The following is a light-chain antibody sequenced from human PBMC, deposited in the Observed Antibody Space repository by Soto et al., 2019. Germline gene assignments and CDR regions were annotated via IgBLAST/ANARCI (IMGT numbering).Light chain of an antibody. CDR2: DTF. V-gene: IGKV3-11*01. Sequence: DIVLTQSPATLSVSPGERVTLSCRASQYVSTFVAWYQHKPGQAPRALIYDTFKRATGVPDRFSGGGSGTDFTLTISSLEPEDFAVYYCQQRARWPMPFGQGTRLE. J-gene: IGKJ5*01. CDR3: QQRARWPMP. CDR1: QYVSTF.